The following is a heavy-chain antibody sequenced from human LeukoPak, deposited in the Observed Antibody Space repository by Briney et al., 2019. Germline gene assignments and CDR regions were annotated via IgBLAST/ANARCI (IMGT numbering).Heavy chain of an antibody. Sequence: SETLSLTCTVSGGSISNYYWSWIRQPPGKGLEWIGNIFYSGSTYYSPSLKSRVTISLDTSRNQFSLKLNSVTAADTAVYYCAKSNGYGLVDIWGQETMVTVSS. CDR2: IFYSGST. D-gene: IGHD3-10*01. CDR3: AKSNGYGLVDI. J-gene: IGHJ3*02. V-gene: IGHV4-59*12. CDR1: GGSISNYY.